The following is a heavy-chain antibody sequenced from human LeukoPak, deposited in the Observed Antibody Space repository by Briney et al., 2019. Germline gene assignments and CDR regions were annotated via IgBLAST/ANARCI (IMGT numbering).Heavy chain of an antibody. V-gene: IGHV3-43*01. Sequence: GGSLRLSCAASGFTFDDFPMHWVRQQPGKGLEWVSLVSVDGDTKYYADSVRGRFTISRDNSKNSLYLQMNSLRIEDTAFYYCAKDMIGYAPLWGQGTLVTVSS. D-gene: IGHD2-2*01. CDR2: VSVDGDTK. J-gene: IGHJ4*02. CDR3: AKDMIGYAPL. CDR1: GFTFDDFP.